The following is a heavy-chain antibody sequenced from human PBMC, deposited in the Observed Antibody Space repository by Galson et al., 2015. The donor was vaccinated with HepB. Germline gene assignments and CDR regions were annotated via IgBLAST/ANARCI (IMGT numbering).Heavy chain of an antibody. J-gene: IGHJ4*02. D-gene: IGHD3-10*01. Sequence: SLRLSCAASGFTFSSYAMHWVRQAPGKGLEWVALISYDGNNKYYADSVKGRFTISRDDSKDTLYLQMNSLRAEDTAVYYCARESIHGFIYYFDYWGQGTLVTVSS. CDR3: ARESIHGFIYYFDY. CDR1: GFTFSSYA. CDR2: ISYDGNNK. V-gene: IGHV3-30*04.